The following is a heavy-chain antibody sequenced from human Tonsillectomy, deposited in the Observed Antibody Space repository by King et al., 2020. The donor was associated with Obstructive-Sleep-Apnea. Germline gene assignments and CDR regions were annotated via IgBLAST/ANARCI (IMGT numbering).Heavy chain of an antibody. D-gene: IGHD3-22*01. Sequence: TLKESGPVLVKPTETLTLTCTVSGVSINSATVGVSWIRQPPGKALEWLAHIFSDDEKNYSTSLKSRLTISRDTSQSQVVLTLSNVDPVETATYFCVRLGDHFYDPGYCYYGMDVWGQGTTVTVSS. J-gene: IGHJ6*02. V-gene: IGHV2-26*01. CDR2: IFSDDEK. CDR1: GVSINSATVG. CDR3: VRLGDHFYDPGYCYYGMDV.